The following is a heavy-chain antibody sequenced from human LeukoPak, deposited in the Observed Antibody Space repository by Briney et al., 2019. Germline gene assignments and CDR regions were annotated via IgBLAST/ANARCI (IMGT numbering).Heavy chain of an antibody. Sequence: SETLTLTCTVSAGSMSSYYWSWIRQPPGKRPEWIGYVYYTGTTNYNTPLKSRVVISLDRSKNQFSLKLSSVTAADTAVYYCARGPDSNNYYYFGYWGQGILVTVSS. CDR1: AGSMSSYY. D-gene: IGHD3-22*01. CDR3: ARGPDSNNYYYFGY. V-gene: IGHV4-59*01. CDR2: VYYTGTT. J-gene: IGHJ4*02.